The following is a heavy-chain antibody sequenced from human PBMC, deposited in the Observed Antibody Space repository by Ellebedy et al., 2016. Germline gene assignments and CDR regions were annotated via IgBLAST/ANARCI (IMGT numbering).Heavy chain of an antibody. Sequence: GGSLRLSCAASGFAFSSYGMHWVRQAPGKGLERVAVISYDGSNKYYADSVKGRFTISRDNSKNTLYLQMNSLRAEDTAVYYCARPPLAYCGGDCYFDYWGQGTLVTVSS. J-gene: IGHJ4*02. CDR2: ISYDGSNK. V-gene: IGHV3-30*03. CDR1: GFAFSSYG. D-gene: IGHD2-21*02. CDR3: ARPPLAYCGGDCYFDY.